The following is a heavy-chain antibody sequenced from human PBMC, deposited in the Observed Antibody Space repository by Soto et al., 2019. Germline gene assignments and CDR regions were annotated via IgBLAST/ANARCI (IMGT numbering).Heavy chain of an antibody. V-gene: IGHV1-18*01. CDR3: ARVEDTYYDYVWGVVTGPNAAFDI. D-gene: IGHD3-16*01. CDR1: GYTFTSYG. CDR2: ISAYNGNT. J-gene: IGHJ3*02. Sequence: QVQLVQSGAEVKKPGASVKVSCKASGYTFTSYGISWVRQAPGQGLEWMGWISAYNGNTNYAQKLQGRVTMTTDTSTSTAYMELRSLRSDDSDVYYCARVEDTYYDYVWGVVTGPNAAFDIWGQGTMVTVSS.